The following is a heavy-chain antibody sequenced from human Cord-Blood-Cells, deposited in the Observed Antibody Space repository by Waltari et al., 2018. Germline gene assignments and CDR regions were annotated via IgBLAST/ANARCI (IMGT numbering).Heavy chain of an antibody. CDR1: GYTFTGYY. Sequence: QVQLVQSGAEVKKPGASVKVSCKASGYTFTGYYMHWVRQAPGQGLEWMGWINPNSGGTNYAQEFQGRVTMTRDTSISTAYMELSRLRSDDTAVYYCARVKAAAGYYYYYYMDVWGKGTTVTVSS. J-gene: IGHJ6*03. D-gene: IGHD6-13*01. CDR3: ARVKAAAGYYYYYYMDV. CDR2: INPNSGGT. V-gene: IGHV1-2*02.